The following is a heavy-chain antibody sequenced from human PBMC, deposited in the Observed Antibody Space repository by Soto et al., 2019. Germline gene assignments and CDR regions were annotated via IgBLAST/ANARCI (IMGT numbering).Heavy chain of an antibody. D-gene: IGHD6-19*01. CDR2: ISSSSSYI. CDR3: ARVQQWLVDSYGMDV. Sequence: NPGGSLRLSCAASGFTFSSYSMNWVRQAPGKGLEWVSSISSSSSYIYYADSVKGRFTISRDNAKNSLYLQMNSLRAEDTAVYYCARVQQWLVDSYGMDVWGQGTTVTVSS. V-gene: IGHV3-21*01. CDR1: GFTFSSYS. J-gene: IGHJ6*02.